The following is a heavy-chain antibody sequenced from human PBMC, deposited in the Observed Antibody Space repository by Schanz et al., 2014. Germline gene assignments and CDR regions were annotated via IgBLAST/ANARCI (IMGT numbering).Heavy chain of an antibody. CDR2: ISYDGSNK. V-gene: IGHV3-30-3*01. Sequence: VQLVESGGYLVQPGGSLRLSCAASGFTFSDHYMDWVRQAPGKGLEWVAVISYDGSNKYYADSVKGRFTISRDNSKNTLYLQMNTLRAEDTAVYYCARDSRPNYDFLTAYYSIDYWGQGTLVTVSS. CDR3: ARDSRPNYDFLTAYYSIDY. D-gene: IGHD3-9*01. CDR1: GFTFSDHY. J-gene: IGHJ4*02.